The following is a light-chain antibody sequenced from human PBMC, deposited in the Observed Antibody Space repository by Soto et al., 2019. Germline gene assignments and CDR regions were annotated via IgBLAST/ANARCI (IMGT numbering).Light chain of an antibody. CDR2: DVS. CDR3: SSYTSSSTPL. Sequence: QSALTQPASVSGSPGQSITISCTGTSSDVGGYNYVSWYQQHPGNAPKLMNYDVSNRPSGVSNRFSGSKSGNTASLTISGLQAEDEADYYCSSYTSSSTPLFGGGTKLTVL. J-gene: IGLJ2*01. CDR1: SSDVGGYNY. V-gene: IGLV2-14*01.